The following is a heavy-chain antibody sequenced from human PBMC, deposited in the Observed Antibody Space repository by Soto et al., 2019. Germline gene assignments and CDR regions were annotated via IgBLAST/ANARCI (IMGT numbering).Heavy chain of an antibody. V-gene: IGHV1-18*01. CDR2: INGYNGTA. CDR3: ARMADLPYYPTGLDV. CDR1: GYTFTTYG. D-gene: IGHD3-10*01. Sequence: QVQLVQCGAEVKKPGASVTVSCKASGYTFTTYGVSWVRQAPGQGLEWLGWINGYNGTAKYAENLQGRVSMTTDTAASTAYMALRSLRSHDTAVYYCARMADLPYYPTGLDVGTPGATVTVSS. J-gene: IGHJ6*02.